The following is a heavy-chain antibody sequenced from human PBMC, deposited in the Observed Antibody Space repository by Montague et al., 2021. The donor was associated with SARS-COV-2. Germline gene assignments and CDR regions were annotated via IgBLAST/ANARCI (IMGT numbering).Heavy chain of an antibody. CDR2: ISYDGSNK. D-gene: IGHD3-10*01. J-gene: IGHJ3*02. Sequence: SLRLSCGASGFTFSSYAMHWVRQAPGKGLEWVAVISYDGSNKYYSDSXKGRFTISRDNSKNTLYLQMNSLRAEDTAVYYCARAAQKQYVLLWFGELLHDAFDIWGQGTMVTVSS. CDR1: GFTFSSYA. V-gene: IGHV3-30-3*01. CDR3: ARAAQKQYVLLWFGELLHDAFDI.